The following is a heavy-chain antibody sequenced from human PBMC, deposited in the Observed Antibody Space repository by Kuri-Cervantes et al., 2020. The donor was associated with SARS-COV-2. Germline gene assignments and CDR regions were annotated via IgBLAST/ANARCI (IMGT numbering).Heavy chain of an antibody. J-gene: IGHJ4*02. D-gene: IGHD5-18*01. CDR1: GFTFSSYA. V-gene: IGHV3-23*01. CDR2: ISGSGGST. Sequence: GESLKISCAASGFTFSSYAMSWVRQAPGKGLEWVSAISGSGGSTYYADSVKGRFTISRDNSKNTLYLQMNSLRAEDTAVYYCAKDSNTAMVSALDYWGQGTLVTVSS. CDR3: AKDSNTAMVSALDY.